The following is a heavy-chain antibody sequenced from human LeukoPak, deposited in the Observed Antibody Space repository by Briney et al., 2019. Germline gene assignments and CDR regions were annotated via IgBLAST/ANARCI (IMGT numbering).Heavy chain of an antibody. CDR1: GGSISSYY. CDR3: ARVTTVVTNGMDV. V-gene: IGHV4-59*01. Sequence: SETLSLTCTVSGGSISSYYWSWIRQPPGKGLEWIGYIYYSGSTNYNPSLKSRVTISVDTSKNQFSLKLSSVTAADTAVYYRARVTTVVTNGMDVWGQGTTVTVSS. CDR2: IYYSGST. J-gene: IGHJ6*02. D-gene: IGHD4-23*01.